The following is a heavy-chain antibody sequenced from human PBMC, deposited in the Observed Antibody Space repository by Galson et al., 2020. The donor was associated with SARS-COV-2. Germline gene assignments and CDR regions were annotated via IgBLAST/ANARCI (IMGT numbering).Heavy chain of an antibody. V-gene: IGHV4-39*07. CDR2: THYSGVT. CDR1: GASITRSTYY. CDR3: LRGGTTVAED. J-gene: IGHJ4*02. D-gene: IGHD4-17*01. Sequence: SETLSLTCTVSGASITRSTYYWGWIRLIQPPGKGLEWIGTTHYSGVTYYNPSLKSRVTISLDTSNNQFSLRLTSVTAADTALYYCLRGGTTVAEDWGQGTLVTVSP.